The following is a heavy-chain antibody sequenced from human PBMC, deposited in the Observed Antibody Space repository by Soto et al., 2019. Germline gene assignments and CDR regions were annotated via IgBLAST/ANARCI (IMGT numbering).Heavy chain of an antibody. CDR1: GFTFASYA. J-gene: IGHJ4*02. CDR2: ISGSGGNT. V-gene: IGHV3-23*01. CDR3: AQGLSIAAAGTFDY. Sequence: EVQLLESGGGLVQPGGSLRLSCAASGFTFASYAMSWVRQAPGKGLEWVSGISGSGGNTYNADSVKGRFTISRDNSKNTRYLDMISVRAEDTAVYYCAQGLSIAAAGTFDYGGQGTLVTVSS. D-gene: IGHD6-13*01.